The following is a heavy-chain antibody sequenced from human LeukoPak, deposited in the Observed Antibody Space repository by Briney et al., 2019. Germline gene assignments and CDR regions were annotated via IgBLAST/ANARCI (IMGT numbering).Heavy chain of an antibody. CDR1: GGSISSSNW. CDR3: ASLYYYDSSGYSALDY. D-gene: IGHD3-22*01. Sequence: SETLSLTCAVSGGSISSSNWWSWVRPPPGKGLEWIGEIYHSGSTNYNPSLKSRVTISVDKSKNQFSLKLSSVTAADTAVYYCASLYYYDSSGYSALDYWGQGTLVTVSS. J-gene: IGHJ4*02. CDR2: IYHSGST. V-gene: IGHV4-4*02.